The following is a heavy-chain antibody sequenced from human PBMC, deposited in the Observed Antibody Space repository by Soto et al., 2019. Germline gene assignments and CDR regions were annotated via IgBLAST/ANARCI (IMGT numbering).Heavy chain of an antibody. Sequence: SETLSLTCVVYRGSLSGYFWSWIRQPPGEGLEWIGEISHSGSTNYNPSLKSRITISADTSKNQFSLRLSSVTAADTAVYYCARGLTSAAARINWFDPWGQGTLVTVSS. J-gene: IGHJ5*02. CDR3: ARGLTSAAARINWFDP. CDR2: ISHSGST. CDR1: RGSLSGYF. D-gene: IGHD2-15*01. V-gene: IGHV4-34*01.